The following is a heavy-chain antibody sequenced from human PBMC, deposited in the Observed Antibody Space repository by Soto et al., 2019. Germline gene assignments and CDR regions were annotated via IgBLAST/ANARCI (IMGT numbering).Heavy chain of an antibody. D-gene: IGHD3-9*01. CDR2: IWYDGSNK. CDR3: AREGRYFDWSPSIDY. J-gene: IGHJ4*02. CDR1: GFTFSSYG. Sequence: GGSLRLSCAASGFTFSSYGMHWVRQAPGKGLEWVAVIWYDGSNKYYADSVKGRFTISRDNSKNTLYLQMNSLRAEDTAVYYCAREGRYFDWSPSIDYWGQGTLVTVSS. V-gene: IGHV3-33*01.